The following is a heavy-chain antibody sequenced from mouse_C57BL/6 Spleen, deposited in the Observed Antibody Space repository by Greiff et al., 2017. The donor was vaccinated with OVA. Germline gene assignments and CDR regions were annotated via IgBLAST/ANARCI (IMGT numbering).Heavy chain of an antibody. J-gene: IGHJ3*01. V-gene: IGHV3-6*01. D-gene: IGHD1-1*01. CDR3: ARDGDYSWFAY. Sequence: EVQVVESGPGLVKPSQSLSLTCSVTGYSITSGYYWNWIRQFPGNKLEWMGYISYDGSNNYNPSLKNRISITRDTSKNQFFLKLNSVTTEDTATYYCARDGDYSWFAYWGQGTLVTVSA. CDR2: ISYDGSN. CDR1: GYSITSGYY.